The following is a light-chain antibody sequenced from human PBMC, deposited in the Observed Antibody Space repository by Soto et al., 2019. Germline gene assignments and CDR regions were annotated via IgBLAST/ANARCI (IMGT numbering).Light chain of an antibody. Sequence: LTXPPSVSGSPGQSVTISCTGTSRDVGSFNRVSWYQQPPGAAPKLLIYGVTNRPSGVPDRFSGSKSGNTASLTISGLQAEDEADYYCSSFTSSNTYVFGSGTKVTVL. V-gene: IGLV2-18*02. CDR1: SRDVGSFNR. CDR2: GVT. CDR3: SSFTSSNTYV. J-gene: IGLJ1*01.